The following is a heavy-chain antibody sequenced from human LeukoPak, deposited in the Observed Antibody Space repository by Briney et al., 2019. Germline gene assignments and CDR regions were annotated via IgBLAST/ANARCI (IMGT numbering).Heavy chain of an antibody. V-gene: IGHV4-39*01. J-gene: IGHJ6*03. Sequence: SETLSLTCTVSGGSISSSSYCWGWIRQPPGKGLEWIGSIYYSGSTYYNPSLKSRVTISVDRSKNQFSLKLSSVTAADTAVYYCTRHPTEGEFRMVFYSYMDVWGKGARSPSP. D-gene: IGHD2-8*01. CDR3: TRHPTEGEFRMVFYSYMDV. CDR1: GGSISSSSYC. CDR2: IYYSGST.